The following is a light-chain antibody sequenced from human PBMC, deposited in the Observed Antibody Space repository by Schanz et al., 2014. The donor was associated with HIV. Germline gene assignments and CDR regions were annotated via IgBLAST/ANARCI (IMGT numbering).Light chain of an antibody. V-gene: IGLV1-51*01. CDR2: VTH. Sequence: QSVLTQPPSFSSSPFPLVTISCSGSAFNIGQNYVSWFQQFPGTAPKLLIYVTHQRPSEIPDRFSGSKTGTSATLAIIGLQTGDEADYYCATWDSTLRAVVFGGGTKLTVL. J-gene: IGLJ2*01. CDR1: AFNIGQNY. CDR3: ATWDSTLRAVV.